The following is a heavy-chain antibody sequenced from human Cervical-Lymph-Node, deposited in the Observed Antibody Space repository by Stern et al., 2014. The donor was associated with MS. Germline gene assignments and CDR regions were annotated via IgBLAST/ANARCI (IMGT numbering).Heavy chain of an antibody. CDR2: ITPFNGNT. J-gene: IGHJ4*02. CDR1: GHTFTYRY. D-gene: IGHD3-22*01. Sequence: QVQLVQSGAEVRKTGSSVKVSCNASGHTFTYRYLHWVRQAPGQAPEWMGWITPFNGNTNYAQKFQDRVTITRDTSMNTAYMELSSLRSEDTAMYYCASLFDSSGYFDYSWGQGTLVTVSS. V-gene: IGHV1-45*02. CDR3: ASLFDSSGYFDYS.